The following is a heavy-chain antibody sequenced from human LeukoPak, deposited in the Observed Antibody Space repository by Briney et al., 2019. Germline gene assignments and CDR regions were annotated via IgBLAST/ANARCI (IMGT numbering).Heavy chain of an antibody. CDR2: ISHDGSNK. CDR1: GFPFSDYG. J-gene: IGHJ4*02. D-gene: IGHD2-2*01. CDR3: ARRCSSTSCLQY. V-gene: IGHV3-30*03. Sequence: GTSLRLSCAASGFPFSDYGMYWVRQAPGKGLEWLAVISHDGSNKYYADSVKGRITISRDNSMNTLYLQMNSLRAEDTAVYYCARRCSSTSCLQYWGQGTLVTVSS.